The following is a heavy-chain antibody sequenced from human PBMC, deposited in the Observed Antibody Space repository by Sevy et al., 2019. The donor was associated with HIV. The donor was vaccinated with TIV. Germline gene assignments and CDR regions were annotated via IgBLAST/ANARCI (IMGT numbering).Heavy chain of an antibody. Sequence: SETLSLTCTVSGGSMSSYFWSWIRQPPGKGLEWIGYIYYTGTTNYNPSLKSRLTMSLDTSKNRFSLKLTAVTAADTAVYYCARDSVLSPRVFDSWSQGPLVTVSS. CDR1: GGSMSSYF. D-gene: IGHD3-10*01. J-gene: IGHJ4*02. V-gene: IGHV4-59*01. CDR3: ARDSVLSPRVFDS. CDR2: IYYTGTT.